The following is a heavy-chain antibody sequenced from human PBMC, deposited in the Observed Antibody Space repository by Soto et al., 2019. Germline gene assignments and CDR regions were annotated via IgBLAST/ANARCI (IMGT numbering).Heavy chain of an antibody. D-gene: IGHD3-9*01. CDR3: AIHTYYDILTGYSPYYYYYGMDV. J-gene: IGHJ6*01. V-gene: IGHV1-18*04. Sequence: ASVKVSCKASGYTFTSYGISWVRQAPGQGLEWMGWISAYNGNTNYAQKLQGRVTMTTDTSTSTAYMELRSLRSDDTAVYYCAIHTYYDILTGYSPYYYYYGMDVWGHGTTVTVSS. CDR2: ISAYNGNT. CDR1: GYTFTSYG.